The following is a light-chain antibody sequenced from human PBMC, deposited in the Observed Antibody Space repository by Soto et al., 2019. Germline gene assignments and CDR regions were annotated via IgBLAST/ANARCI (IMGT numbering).Light chain of an antibody. CDR3: QTWGTGIRV. CDR2: INSDGSH. J-gene: IGLJ3*02. CDR1: GGHNNYA. V-gene: IGLV4-69*01. Sequence: QSVLTQSPSASASLGASVKLTCTLTGGHNNYAIAWHQQQPEKGPRYLMKINSDGSHNKGDGIPDRFSGSSSGAERYLIISSLQSEDEADYYCQTWGTGIRVFGGGTKLTVL.